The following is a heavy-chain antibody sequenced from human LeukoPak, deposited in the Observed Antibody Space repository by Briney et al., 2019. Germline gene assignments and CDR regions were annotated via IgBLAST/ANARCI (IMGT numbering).Heavy chain of an antibody. J-gene: IGHJ4*02. D-gene: IGHD1-26*01. CDR2: INHSGST. CDR1: GGSFSGYY. Sequence: SETLSLTCAVYGGSFSGYYWTWIRQPPGKGLEWIGEINHSGSTNYSPYLKSRVTISVDPSKNQFSLKLNSVTAADTAVYYCAREPNYSGSYLPDYWGQGTLVTVSS. CDR3: AREPNYSGSYLPDY. V-gene: IGHV4-34*01.